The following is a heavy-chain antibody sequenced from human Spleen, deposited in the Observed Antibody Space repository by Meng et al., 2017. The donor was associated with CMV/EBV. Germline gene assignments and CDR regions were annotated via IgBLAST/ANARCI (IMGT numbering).Heavy chain of an antibody. CDR2: ISYDGSNK. CDR1: GFTFRSYS. J-gene: IGHJ4*02. V-gene: IGHV3-30*04. Sequence: GESLKISCLASGFTFRSYSMNWVRQAPGKGLEWVAVISYDGSNKYYADSVKGRFTISRDNSKNTLYLQMNSLTAEDTALFYCATSIVGDTGDYWGQGTLVTVSS. CDR3: ATSIVGDTGDY. D-gene: IGHD1-26*01.